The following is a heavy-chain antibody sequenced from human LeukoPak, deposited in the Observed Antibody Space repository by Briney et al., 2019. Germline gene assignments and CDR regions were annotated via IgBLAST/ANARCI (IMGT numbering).Heavy chain of an antibody. J-gene: IGHJ4*02. Sequence: ASVKVSCKVSGYTLTELSMHWVRQAPGKGLEWMGGFDPEDGETIYAQKFQGRVTMTEDTSTDTAYMELSSLRSEDTAVYYCATPLTMVRGVLPTVWGQGTLVTVSS. CDR1: GYTLTELS. V-gene: IGHV1-24*01. CDR2: FDPEDGET. CDR3: ATPLTMVRGVLPTV. D-gene: IGHD3-10*01.